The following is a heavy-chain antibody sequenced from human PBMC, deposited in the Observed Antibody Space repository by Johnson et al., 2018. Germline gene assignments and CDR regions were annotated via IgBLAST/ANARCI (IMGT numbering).Heavy chain of an antibody. Sequence: QVRLQESGGDVVQPGKSLRLSCVASGFAFSSYAMHWVRQAPGQGLEWVAVISYQEGEDSYYRVSVKGRFTISRDNSRNTMFLQMNSLRPEDTAVYYCARSMGRYIDGSSASDLWGRGTMVLVSS. D-gene: IGHD3-10*01. CDR2: ISYQEGEDS. CDR1: GFAFSSYA. V-gene: IGHV3-30*04. J-gene: IGHJ3*01. CDR3: ARSMGRYIDGSSASDL.